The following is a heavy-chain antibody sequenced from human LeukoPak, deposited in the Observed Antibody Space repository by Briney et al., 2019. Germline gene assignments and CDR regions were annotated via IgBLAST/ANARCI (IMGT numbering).Heavy chain of an antibody. CDR1: GGSISSYY. CDR3: ARLPSYDSSGYYFYFDY. Sequence: SETLSLTCTVSGGSISSYYWSWIRQPPGKGLEWIGYIYYSGSTNYNPSLKSRVTISVDTSKNQFSLKLSSVTAADTAVYYCARLPSYDSSGYYFYFDYWGQGTLVTVSP. D-gene: IGHD3-22*01. V-gene: IGHV4-59*08. J-gene: IGHJ4*02. CDR2: IYYSGST.